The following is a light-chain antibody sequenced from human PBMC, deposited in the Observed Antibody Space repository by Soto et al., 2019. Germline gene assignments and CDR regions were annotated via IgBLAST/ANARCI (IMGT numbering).Light chain of an antibody. CDR1: QTISSW. CDR3: QHYNSYSEA. J-gene: IGKJ1*01. CDR2: KAS. Sequence: DLQMTQSPSPLSGSVGDRVTITCRASQTISSWLAWYQQKPGKAPKLLIYKASTLKSGVPSRFSGSGSGTEFTLTSSSLQPDDFATYYCQHYNSYSEAFGQGTKVELK. V-gene: IGKV1-5*03.